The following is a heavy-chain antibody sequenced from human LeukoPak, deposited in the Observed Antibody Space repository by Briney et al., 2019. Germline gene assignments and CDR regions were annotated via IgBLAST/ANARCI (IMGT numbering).Heavy chain of an antibody. Sequence: ASETLSLTCAVYGGSFSGYYWSWIRQPPGKGLEWIGEINHSGSTNYNPSLKSRVTISVDTSKNLFSLKLSSVTAADTAVYYCARGAPMVSLDYWGQGTLVTVSS. CDR2: INHSGST. CDR1: GGSFSGYY. D-gene: IGHD3-10*01. V-gene: IGHV4-34*01. CDR3: ARGAPMVSLDY. J-gene: IGHJ4*02.